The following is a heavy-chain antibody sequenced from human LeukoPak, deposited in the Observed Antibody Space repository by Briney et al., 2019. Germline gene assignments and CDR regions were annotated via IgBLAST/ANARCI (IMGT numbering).Heavy chain of an antibody. Sequence: SETLSLACSVSGGSIRNYYLSWVRQSPEKGLEWIGNVDKRGTTNYTPSFKSRVIVSSDTSRNEFSLKLNSVTAADTAIYYCARGGSSCYGCHDWFDPWGHGTRVTVSS. J-gene: IGHJ5*02. CDR2: VDKRGTT. D-gene: IGHD2-2*01. CDR3: ARGGSSCYGCHDWFDP. V-gene: IGHV4-59*08. CDR1: GGSIRNYY.